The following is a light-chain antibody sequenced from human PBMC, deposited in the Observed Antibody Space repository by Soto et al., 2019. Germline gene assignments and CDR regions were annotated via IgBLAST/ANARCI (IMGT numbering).Light chain of an antibody. CDR1: NSDVGIYDF. CDR2: EVS. Sequence: QSALTQPASVSGTPGQSITISCTGSNSDVGIYDFVSWYQHHPGRAPKLIVSEVSHRPSGVSNRFSGSKSGNTASLTISGLQSEDVADYYCISYTSDDVRYVFGTGTKVTVL. V-gene: IGLV2-14*01. J-gene: IGLJ1*01. CDR3: ISYTSDDVRYV.